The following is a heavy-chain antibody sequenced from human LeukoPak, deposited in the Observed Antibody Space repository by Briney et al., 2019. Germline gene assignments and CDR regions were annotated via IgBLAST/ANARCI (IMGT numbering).Heavy chain of an antibody. Sequence: SETLSLTCTVSGGSISSSSYYWGWIRQPPGKGLEWIGSIYCSGSTYYNPSLKSRVTISVDTSKNQFSLKLSSVTAADTAVYYCARHQGSSSFYGMDVWGQGTTVTVSS. J-gene: IGHJ6*02. D-gene: IGHD6-13*01. V-gene: IGHV4-39*01. CDR3: ARHQGSSSFYGMDV. CDR1: GGSISSSSYY. CDR2: IYCSGST.